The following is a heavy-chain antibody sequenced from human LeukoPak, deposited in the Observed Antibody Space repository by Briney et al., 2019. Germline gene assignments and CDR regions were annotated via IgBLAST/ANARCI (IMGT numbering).Heavy chain of an antibody. J-gene: IGHJ4*02. D-gene: IGHD1-26*01. CDR1: GFTFSTYA. V-gene: IGHV3-23*01. CDR2: ISGSGGST. Sequence: GGSLRLSCAASGFTFSTYAMSWVRLAPGKGLEWVSSISGSGGSTSYADSVKGRFIISRDNSKNTLYLQMNSLKAEDTAVYYCAKSPTTVGATFHYFDSWGQGILVTVSS. CDR3: AKSPTTVGATFHYFDS.